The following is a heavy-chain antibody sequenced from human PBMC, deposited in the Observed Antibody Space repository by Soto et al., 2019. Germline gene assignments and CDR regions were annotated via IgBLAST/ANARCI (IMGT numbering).Heavy chain of an antibody. CDR2: IYDSGRTS. J-gene: IGHJ6*02. CDR3: VSSAFGESLSPPNYNYYYDLDV. D-gene: IGHD3-10*01. CDR1: GASVTSSRYY. Sequence: PSETLSLTCTVSGASVTSSRYYWGWVRQPPGKGLEWIGNIYDSGRTSYYNPSLKSRVTLSVDPSKSRFSLNLGSVTAADTALYFCVSSAFGESLSPPNYNYYYDLDVWGQGTAVTVSS. V-gene: IGHV4-39*02.